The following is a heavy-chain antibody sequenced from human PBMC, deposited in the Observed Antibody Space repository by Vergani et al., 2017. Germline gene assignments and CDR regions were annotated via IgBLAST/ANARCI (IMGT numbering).Heavy chain of an antibody. CDR1: GFTFSTYD. CDR3: AKVGRSEVAGTFGAFDI. D-gene: IGHD6-19*01. CDR2: ISGNNDDV. V-gene: IGHV3-21*04. Sequence: EVQLVESGGGLVQPGGSLRLSCAASGFTFSTYDMHWVRQATGKGLEWVSSISGNNDDVYYADSVKGRFTISRDNAKNSLYLDMSSLRAEDTAVYYCAKVGRSEVAGTFGAFDIWGQGTMVTVSS. J-gene: IGHJ3*02.